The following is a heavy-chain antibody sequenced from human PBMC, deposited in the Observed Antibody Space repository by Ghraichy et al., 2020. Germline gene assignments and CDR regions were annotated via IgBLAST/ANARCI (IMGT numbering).Heavy chain of an antibody. J-gene: IGHJ5*02. V-gene: IGHV4-59*08. D-gene: IGHD6-13*01. CDR1: GGSISSYY. CDR3: ARGVIAAAGTCWFDP. CDR2: IYYSGST. Sequence: SETLSLTCTVSGGSISSYYWSWIRQPPGKGLEWIGYIYYSGSTNYNPSLKSRVTISVDTSKNQFSLKLSSVTAADTAVYYCARGVIAAAGTCWFDPWGQGTLVTVSS.